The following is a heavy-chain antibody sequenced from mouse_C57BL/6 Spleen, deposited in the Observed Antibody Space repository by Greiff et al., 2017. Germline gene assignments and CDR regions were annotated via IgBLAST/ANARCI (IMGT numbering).Heavy chain of an antibody. Sequence: QVQLQQPGAELVKPGASVKLSCKASGYTFTSYWMQWVKQRPGQGLEWIGEIDPSDSYTNYNQKFKGKATLTVDTSSSTAYMQLSSLTSEDSAVYDCARERAGSSLYYAMDYWGQGTSVTVSS. J-gene: IGHJ4*01. CDR1: GYTFTSYW. D-gene: IGHD1-1*01. CDR2: IDPSDSYT. V-gene: IGHV1-50*01. CDR3: ARERAGSSLYYAMDY.